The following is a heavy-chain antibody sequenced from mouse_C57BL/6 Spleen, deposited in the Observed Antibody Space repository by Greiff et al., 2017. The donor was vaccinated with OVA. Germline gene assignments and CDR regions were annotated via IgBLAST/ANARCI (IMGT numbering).Heavy chain of an antibody. Sequence: EVQRVESGGGLVQPKGSLKLSCAASGFTFNTYAMHWVRQAPGKGLEWVARIRSKSSNYATYYADSVKDRFTISRDDSQSMLYLQMNNLKTEDTAMYYCVREDYYGSSKAMDYWGQGTSVTVSS. CDR3: VREDYYGSSKAMDY. V-gene: IGHV10-3*01. J-gene: IGHJ4*01. D-gene: IGHD1-1*01. CDR2: IRSKSSNYAT. CDR1: GFTFNTYA.